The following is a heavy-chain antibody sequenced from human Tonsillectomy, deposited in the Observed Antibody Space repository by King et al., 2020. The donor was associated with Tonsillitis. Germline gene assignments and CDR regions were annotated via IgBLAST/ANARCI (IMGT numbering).Heavy chain of an antibody. Sequence: QLVQSGAEVKKPGSSVKVSCKASGGFFSSNSITWLRQAPGQGLEWMGEITPMFGKANYGQKFQDRVTITADKSTSTAFMGLSGLRSEDTALYYCASSRHFTTFYFDYWGQGTLVTVSS. CDR1: GGFFSSNS. V-gene: IGHV1-69*06. J-gene: IGHJ4*02. CDR3: ASSRHFTTFYFDY. CDR2: ITPMFGKA. D-gene: IGHD4-11*01.